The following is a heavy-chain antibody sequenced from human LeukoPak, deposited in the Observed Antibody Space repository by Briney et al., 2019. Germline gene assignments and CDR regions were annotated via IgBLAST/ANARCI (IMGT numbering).Heavy chain of an antibody. D-gene: IGHD5-18*01. CDR1: GGSFSGYY. Sequence: SETLSLTCAVYGGSFSGYYWSWIRQPPGKGLEWIGEINHSGSTNYNPSLKSRVTISVDTSKNQFSLKLSTVTAADTAVYYCAIHVDTAMVTNWFDTWGQGTLVTVSS. J-gene: IGHJ5*02. CDR2: INHSGST. CDR3: AIHVDTAMVTNWFDT. V-gene: IGHV4-34*01.